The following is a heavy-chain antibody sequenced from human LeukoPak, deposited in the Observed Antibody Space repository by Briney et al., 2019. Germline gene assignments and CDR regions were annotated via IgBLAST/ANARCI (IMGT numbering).Heavy chain of an antibody. CDR2: IIPIFGTA. J-gene: IGHJ4*02. D-gene: IGHD1-26*01. CDR1: GGTFSSYA. CDR3: AKDADSGSPYYFVH. V-gene: IGHV1-69*13. Sequence: GASVKVSCKTSGGTFSSYAISWVRQAPGQGLEWMGGIIPIFGTANYAEKFQGRVTITADESTSTAYMELSSLRSEDTAVYYCAKDADSGSPYYFVHWGQGTLVTVSS.